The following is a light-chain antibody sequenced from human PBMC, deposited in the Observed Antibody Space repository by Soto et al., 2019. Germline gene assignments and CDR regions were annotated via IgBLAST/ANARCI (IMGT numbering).Light chain of an antibody. V-gene: IGLV1-40*01. CDR2: GYN. J-gene: IGLJ1*01. CDR3: LSYASSLSDYV. Sequence: QSVLTQPPSVSGSPGQRVTISCTGSTSNIGAGYYVHWFQQLPGTAPKLLIFGYNSRPSGVSDRFSGSKSGTSASLAITGLQAEDEANYHCLSYASSLSDYVFGGGTKVTVL. CDR1: TSNIGAGYY.